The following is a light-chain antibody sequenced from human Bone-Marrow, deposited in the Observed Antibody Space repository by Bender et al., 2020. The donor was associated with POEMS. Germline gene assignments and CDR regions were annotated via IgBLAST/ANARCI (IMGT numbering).Light chain of an antibody. CDR1: SSDFGLHNR. J-gene: IGLJ3*02. Sequence: QSALTQPASVSGSPGQSITISCTGTSSDFGLHNRVCWYQQPPGTAPKLIICEVSKRPSGVSNRFSGSKSGNTASLTISGLQAEDEADYYCCSYAGSSTWVFGGGTKVTVL. V-gene: IGLV2-23*02. CDR2: EVS. CDR3: CSYAGSSTWV.